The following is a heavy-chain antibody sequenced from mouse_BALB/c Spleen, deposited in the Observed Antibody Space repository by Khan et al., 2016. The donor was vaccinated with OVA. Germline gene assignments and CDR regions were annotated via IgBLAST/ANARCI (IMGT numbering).Heavy chain of an antibody. J-gene: IGHJ3*01. D-gene: IGHD2-1*01. CDR2: IYPGSGST. CDR1: GYKFTSYW. CDR3: TRGGYYGKSLFAY. Sequence: LQQPGSELVRPGASVKLSCKASGYKFTSYWMHWVKQRHGQGLEWIGNIYPGSGSTNYDEMFKSKGTLTVDITSSTAYMHLSSPTSEDSAVYYCTRGGYYGKSLFAYWGQGTLVTVSA. V-gene: IGHV1S22*01.